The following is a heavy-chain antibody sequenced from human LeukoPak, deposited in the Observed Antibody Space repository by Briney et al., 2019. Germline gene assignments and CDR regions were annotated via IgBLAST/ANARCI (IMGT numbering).Heavy chain of an antibody. J-gene: IGHJ4*02. CDR3: ARDYIATTGPGYFDY. CDR1: GFTFSSYG. CDR2: IWYDGSNK. V-gene: IGHV3-33*08. Sequence: GGSLRLSCAASGFTFSSYGMHWVRQAPGKGLEWVAVIWYDGSNKYYADSVKGRFTISRDNSKNTLYLQMNSLRAEDTAVYYCARDYIATTGPGYFDYWGQGTLVTVSS. D-gene: IGHD6-13*01.